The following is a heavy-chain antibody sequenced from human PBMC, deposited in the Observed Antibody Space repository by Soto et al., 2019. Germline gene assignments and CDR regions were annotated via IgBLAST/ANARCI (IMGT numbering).Heavy chain of an antibody. CDR3: ARAGTTIWRLHPHFDC. J-gene: IGHJ4*02. D-gene: IGHD3-3*01. V-gene: IGHV6-1*01. Sequence: SQTLSLTCAISGDSVSSNSATWNWIRLSPSRGLEWLGRTFYRSKWYNDYAVSLKRRIAINPDTSRNQFSLQLNSVTPEDTAVYYSARAGTTIWRLHPHFDCWGQRTLVTVSS. CDR2: TFYRSKWYN. CDR1: GDSVSSNSAT.